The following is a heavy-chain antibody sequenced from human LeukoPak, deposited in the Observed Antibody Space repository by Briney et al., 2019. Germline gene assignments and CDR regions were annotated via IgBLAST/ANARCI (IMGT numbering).Heavy chain of an antibody. Sequence: PSETLSLTCAVYGGSLSGYYWSWIRHPPGKGLEWIGEINHSGSTNYNPSLKCRVTISVDASKNQFSLKLSSVTAADTAVYYCVVGGWLPLFDDWGQGTLVTVSS. J-gene: IGHJ4*02. D-gene: IGHD6-19*01. CDR1: GGSLSGYY. V-gene: IGHV4-34*01. CDR3: VVGGWLPLFDD. CDR2: INHSGST.